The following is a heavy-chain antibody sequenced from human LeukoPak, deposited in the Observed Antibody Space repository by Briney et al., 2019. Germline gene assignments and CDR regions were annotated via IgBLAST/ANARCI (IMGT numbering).Heavy chain of an antibody. CDR1: GFTFSSYG. J-gene: IGHJ4*02. CDR3: AKPARRYSNYPHYFDY. D-gene: IGHD4-11*01. Sequence: GGSLRLSCAASGFTFSSYGMHWVRQAPGKGLEWVAFIRYDGSNKYYADSVKGRFTISRDNSKNTLYLQMNSLRAEDTAVYYCAKPARRYSNYPHYFDYWGQGTLVTVSS. V-gene: IGHV3-30*02. CDR2: IRYDGSNK.